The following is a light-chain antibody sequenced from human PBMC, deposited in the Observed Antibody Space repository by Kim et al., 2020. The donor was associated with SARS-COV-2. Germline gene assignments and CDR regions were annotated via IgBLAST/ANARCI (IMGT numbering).Light chain of an antibody. CDR1: QSVIRS. CDR3: QRRGNWLT. J-gene: IGKJ4*01. Sequence: LYCTPGEKATLPARASQSVIRSSAWYQQKPGPAPRVIIYVESNRDTRIPATLNGSGSGTDFTLTIRSLEPEDFADYYCQRRGNWLTFGRGTKPE. V-gene: IGKV3-11*01. CDR2: VES.